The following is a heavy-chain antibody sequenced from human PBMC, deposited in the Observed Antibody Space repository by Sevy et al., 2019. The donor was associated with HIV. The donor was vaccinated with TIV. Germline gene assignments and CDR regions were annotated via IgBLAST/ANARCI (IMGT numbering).Heavy chain of an antibody. CDR3: ARHRGGVVDY. Sequence: GGSLRLSCAASGFTFSSYCMHWVRQAPGKGLEWVSRISSDGSSKNYADSVKGRFTISRDNAKNTLYLQMNSLRAEDRAVYYCARHRGGVVDYWGQGTLVTVSS. J-gene: IGHJ4*02. D-gene: IGHD3-16*01. CDR2: ISSDGSSK. CDR1: GFTFSSYC. V-gene: IGHV3-74*01.